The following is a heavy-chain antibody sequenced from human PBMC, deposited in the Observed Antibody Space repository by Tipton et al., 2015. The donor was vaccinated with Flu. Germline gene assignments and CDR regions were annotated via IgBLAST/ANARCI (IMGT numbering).Heavy chain of an antibody. D-gene: IGHD2/OR15-2a*01. CDR2: IYYSGST. CDR3: ARHRAFSNYYYYYYMDV. Sequence: TLSLTCTVSGGSISSSSYYWGWIRQPPGKGLEWIGSIYYSGSTYYNPSLKSRVTISVDTSRNQFSLKLSSVTAADTAVYYCARHRAFSNYYYYYYMDVWGKGTTVTVSS. CDR1: GGSISSSSYY. J-gene: IGHJ6*03. V-gene: IGHV4-39*01.